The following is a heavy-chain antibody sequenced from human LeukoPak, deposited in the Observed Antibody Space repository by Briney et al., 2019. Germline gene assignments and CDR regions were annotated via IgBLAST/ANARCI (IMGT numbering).Heavy chain of an antibody. CDR2: INTDGTVT. J-gene: IGHJ4*02. V-gene: IGHV3-74*01. CDR3: ATKQWLAPPPDS. Sequence: AGGSLRLSCAASGFTFSKYWMLWVRQAPGKGLESVSRINTDGTVTTYADSVKGRFTVSRDNADNTMFLQMNSVRYEGTAVYYCATKQWLAPPPDSWGQGTPVTVSS. CDR1: GFTFSKYW. D-gene: IGHD6-19*01.